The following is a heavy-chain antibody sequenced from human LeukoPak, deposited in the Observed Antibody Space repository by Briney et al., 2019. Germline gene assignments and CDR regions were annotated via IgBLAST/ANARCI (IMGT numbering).Heavy chain of an antibody. CDR1: GFTFGSYS. CDR2: ISSSSSTI. CDR3: ARRAAVDTGGYYFDY. D-gene: IGHD6-13*01. J-gene: IGHJ4*02. V-gene: IGHV3-48*02. Sequence: PGGSLRLSCAASGFTFGSYSMNWVRQAPGKGLEWVSYISSSSSTIYYADSVKGRFTISRDNAKNSLYLQMNSLRDEDTAVYYCARRAAVDTGGYYFDYWGQGTLVTVSS.